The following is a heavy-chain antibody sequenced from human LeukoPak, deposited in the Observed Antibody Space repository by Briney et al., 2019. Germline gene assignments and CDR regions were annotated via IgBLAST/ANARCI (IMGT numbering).Heavy chain of an antibody. CDR1: GGSIGGHY. V-gene: IGHV4-59*05. J-gene: IGHJ4*02. Sequence: SETLSLTCSVSGGSIGGHYWNWIRQAPGKGLEWIGTIYYSGSTYYNPSLKSRVTISVDTSKNQFSLKLSSVTAPDTAVYYCARHEDRNWYFDHWGQGTLVTVSS. CDR2: IYYSGST. D-gene: IGHD1-1*01. CDR3: ARHEDRNWYFDH.